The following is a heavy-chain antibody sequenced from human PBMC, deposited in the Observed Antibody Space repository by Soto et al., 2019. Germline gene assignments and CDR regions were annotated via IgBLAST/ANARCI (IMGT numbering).Heavy chain of an antibody. J-gene: IGHJ6*02. CDR1: GGSFSGYY. CDR3: ARVSGIYYYGMDV. Sequence: SEALSLTCAVYGGSFSGYYWSWIRQPPGKGLEWIGEINHSGSTNYNPSLKSRVTISVDTSKNQGSLKLSSVTAADTAVYYCARVSGIYYYGMDVWGQGTTVTVS. D-gene: IGHD3-10*01. V-gene: IGHV4-34*01. CDR2: INHSGST.